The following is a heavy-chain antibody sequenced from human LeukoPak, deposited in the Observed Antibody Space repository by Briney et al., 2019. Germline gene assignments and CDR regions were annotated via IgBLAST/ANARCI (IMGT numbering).Heavy chain of an antibody. CDR3: TRDLSGTYYGRFDY. CDR1: GFTFSSYW. Sequence: PGGSLRLSCAASGFTFSSYWMHWVRRAPGRGLLWVSRINTDGSSTNFADSVRGRFTISRDNAKNTLYLQMNSLRAEDTAVYYCTRDLSGTYYGRFDYWGQGTLVTVSS. CDR2: INTDGSST. V-gene: IGHV3-74*01. J-gene: IGHJ4*02. D-gene: IGHD1-26*01.